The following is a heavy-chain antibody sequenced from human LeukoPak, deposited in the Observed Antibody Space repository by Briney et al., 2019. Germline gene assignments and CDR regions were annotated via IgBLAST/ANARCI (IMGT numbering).Heavy chain of an antibody. J-gene: IGHJ4*02. V-gene: IGHV3-23*01. CDR3: ATFSYSSSSGRDY. D-gene: IGHD6-6*01. CDR2: ISGSGGST. Sequence: GGSLRLSCAASGFTFSSYAMSWVRQAPGKGLEWVSAISGSGGSTYYADSVKGRFTISRDNSKNTLYLQMNSLRAEDAAVYYCATFSYSSSSGRDYWGQGTLVTVSS. CDR1: GFTFSSYA.